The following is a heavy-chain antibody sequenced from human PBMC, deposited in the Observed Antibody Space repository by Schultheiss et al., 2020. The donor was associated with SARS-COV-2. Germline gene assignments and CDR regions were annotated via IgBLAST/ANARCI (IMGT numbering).Heavy chain of an antibody. D-gene: IGHD2-2*01. CDR2: IKQDGSVE. Sequence: GGSLRLSCAASGFTFTSYWIHWVRQAPGKGLEWVANIKQDGSVEHYVDSVRGRFIISRDNAKNSLDLQMNSLRAEDTAVYYCARGTTGTSFDYWGQGTLVTVSS. CDR3: ARGTTGTSFDY. CDR1: GFTFTSYW. V-gene: IGHV3-7*01. J-gene: IGHJ4*02.